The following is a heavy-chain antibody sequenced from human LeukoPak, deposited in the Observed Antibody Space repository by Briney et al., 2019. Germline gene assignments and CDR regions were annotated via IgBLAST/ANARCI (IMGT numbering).Heavy chain of an antibody. V-gene: IGHV3-30*03. CDR2: ISYDGSNK. J-gene: IGHJ4*02. Sequence: GRSLRLSCAASGFTFSSYGMHWVRQAPGKGLEWVAVISYDGSNKYYADSVKGRFTISRDNSKNTLYLQMNSLRAEDTAVYYCARDSWGFDYWGQGTLVTVSS. CDR3: ARDSWGFDY. CDR1: GFTFSSYG. D-gene: IGHD3-16*01.